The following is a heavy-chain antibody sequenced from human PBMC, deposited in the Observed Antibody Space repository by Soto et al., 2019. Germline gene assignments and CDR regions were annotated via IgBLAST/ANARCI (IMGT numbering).Heavy chain of an antibody. CDR3: ASVASECSSTPRRFDF. CDR2: ISGIGGSI. Sequence: LRLSCAASVFTFGIYAMSWYRQAPGKGLEWVSSISGIGGSIYYAHSVKGRFTISRDKTKNTLDLQMNSLRAEDTAVYHCASVASECSSTPRRFDFWGQGTLVTVSS. CDR1: VFTFGIYA. V-gene: IGHV3-23*01. D-gene: IGHD6-13*01. J-gene: IGHJ4*02.